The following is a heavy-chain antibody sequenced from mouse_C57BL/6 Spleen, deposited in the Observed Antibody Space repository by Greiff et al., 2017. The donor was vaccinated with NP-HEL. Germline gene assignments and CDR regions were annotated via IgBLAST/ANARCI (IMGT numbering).Heavy chain of an antibody. CDR1: GYTFTANT. V-gene: IGHV1-22*01. CDR3: ARGNDYDGDYFDY. CDR2: INLTNGAP. D-gene: IGHD2-4*01. Sequence: EVKLQQSGPELVKPGASVKLSCKASGYTFTANTMHWVKQSPGQGLEWIGYINLTNGAPTYNQKFKGKAPLTVNTSSSTAYMQLRSRTTEDEAVYYYARGNDYDGDYFDYWGQGTTLTVSS. J-gene: IGHJ2*01.